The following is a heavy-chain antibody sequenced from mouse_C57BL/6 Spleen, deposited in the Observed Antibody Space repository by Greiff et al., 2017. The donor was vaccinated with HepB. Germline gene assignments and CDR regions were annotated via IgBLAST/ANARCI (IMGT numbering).Heavy chain of an antibody. CDR1: GYTFTSYW. CDR3: ARGGVYSWFAY. J-gene: IGHJ3*01. D-gene: IGHD2-1*01. CDR2: IHPNSGST. Sequence: QVQLQQPGAGLVKPGASVKLSCKASGYTFTSYWMHWVKQRPGQGLEWIGMIHPNSGSTNYNEKFKSKATLTVDKTSSTAYMQLSSLKSEDSAVYNCARGGVYSWFAYWGQGTLVTVSA. V-gene: IGHV1-64*01.